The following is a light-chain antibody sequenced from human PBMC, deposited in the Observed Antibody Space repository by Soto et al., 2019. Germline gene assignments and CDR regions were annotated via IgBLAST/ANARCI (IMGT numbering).Light chain of an antibody. J-gene: IGLJ2*01. Sequence: QSVLTQPPSVSGAPGQRVTISCTGSSCNIGAGYDVHWYQQRPGTAPKLLIFGNINRPSGVPDRFAGSKSGTSASLAITGLQADDEAHYHCQSYDSSVSGVVFGGGTKLTVL. CDR3: QSYDSSVSGVV. CDR2: GNI. CDR1: SCNIGAGYD. V-gene: IGLV1-40*01.